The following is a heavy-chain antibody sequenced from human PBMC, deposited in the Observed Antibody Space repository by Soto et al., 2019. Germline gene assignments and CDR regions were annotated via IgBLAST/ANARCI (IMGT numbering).Heavy chain of an antibody. CDR1: GGSINSDYYH. CDR2: IHHSGTI. V-gene: IGHV4-30-4*08. Sequence: QLQLLESGPGLVKPSQTLSLTCTVSGGSINSDYYHCTWVRQSPGKGLEWIGYIHHSGTILYNPSFKSRLTISVDTSKNQFSLHLTSVTDADTAVYFCASEDDGGDSLDVWGQGTPVTGSS. D-gene: IGHD2-21*02. CDR3: ASEDDGGDSLDV. J-gene: IGHJ6*02.